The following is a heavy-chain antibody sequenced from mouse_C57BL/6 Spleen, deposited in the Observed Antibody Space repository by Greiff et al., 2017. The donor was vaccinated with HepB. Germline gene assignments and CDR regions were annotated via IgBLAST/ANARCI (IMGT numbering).Heavy chain of an antibody. J-gene: IGHJ3*01. CDR1: GYSFTDYN. CDR3: AREEIYDGYYDWFAY. D-gene: IGHD2-3*01. V-gene: IGHV1-39*01. CDR2: INPNYGTT. Sequence: EVQLQQSGPELVKPGASVKISCKASGYSFTDYNMNWVKQSNGKSLEWIGVINPNYGTTSYNQKFKGKATLTVDQSSSTAYMQLNSLTSEDSAVYYCAREEIYDGYYDWFAYWGQGTLVTVSA.